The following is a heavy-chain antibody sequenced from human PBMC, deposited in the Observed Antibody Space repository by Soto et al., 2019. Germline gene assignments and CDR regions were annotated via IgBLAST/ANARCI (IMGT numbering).Heavy chain of an antibody. CDR3: ARDFTAGATYSGPSYYAMDV. CDR1: GFTFSTYG. D-gene: IGHD1-26*01. J-gene: IGHJ6*02. V-gene: IGHV3-33*01. Sequence: GSLRLSCAASGFTFSTYGMYWVRQAPGKGLEWVAGIRYDGSNQYYADSVKGQFTISRDNSKNTLYMQMDSLRADDTAVYYCARDFTAGATYSGPSYYAMDVWGQGTTVTVSS. CDR2: IRYDGSNQ.